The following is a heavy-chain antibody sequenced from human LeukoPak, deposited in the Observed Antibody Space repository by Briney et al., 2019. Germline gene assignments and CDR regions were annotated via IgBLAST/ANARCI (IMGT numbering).Heavy chain of an antibody. D-gene: IGHD5-24*01. Sequence: SETLSLTCTFSNGSISSYYWSWIRHPPGKGLEGIGYIYYTGSTNYNPSLKSRVTISVDTSKNQFSLKLTSVTAADTAVYYCARDRTGDGYNTEWGQGTLVTVSS. J-gene: IGHJ4*02. CDR1: NGSISSYY. V-gene: IGHV4-59*01. CDR3: ARDRTGDGYNTE. CDR2: IYYTGST.